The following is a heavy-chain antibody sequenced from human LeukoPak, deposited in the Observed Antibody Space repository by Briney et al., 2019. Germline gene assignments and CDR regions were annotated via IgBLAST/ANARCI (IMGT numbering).Heavy chain of an antibody. D-gene: IGHD6-6*01. CDR2: INTDGSST. CDR3: ARVRSIAALGPFDY. J-gene: IGHJ4*02. Sequence: GGSLRLSCAASGFTFSSYWMHWVRQAPGKGLVWVSRINTDGSSTSYADSVKGRFTISRDNAKNTLDLQMNSLRAEDTAVYYCARVRSIAALGPFDYWGQGTLVTVSS. CDR1: GFTFSSYW. V-gene: IGHV3-74*01.